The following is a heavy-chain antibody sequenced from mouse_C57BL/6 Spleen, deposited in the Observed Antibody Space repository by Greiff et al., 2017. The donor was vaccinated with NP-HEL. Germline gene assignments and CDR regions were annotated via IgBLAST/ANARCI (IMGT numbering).Heavy chain of an antibody. CDR2: IDPSDSYT. CDR3: ARGGLTGSGGDY. CDR1: GYTFTSYW. V-gene: IGHV1-50*01. Sequence: QVQLQQPGAELVKPGASVKLSCKASGYTFTSYWMQWVKQRPGQGLEWIGEIDPSDSYTNYNQKFKGKATLTVDTSSSTAYMQLSSLTSEDSAVYYGARGGLTGSGGDYWGQGTSVTVSS. D-gene: IGHD4-1*01. J-gene: IGHJ4*01.